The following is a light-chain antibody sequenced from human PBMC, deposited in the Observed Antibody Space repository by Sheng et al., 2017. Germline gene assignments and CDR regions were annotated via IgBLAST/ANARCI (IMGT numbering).Light chain of an antibody. CDR2: STT. Sequence: QTVVTQEPSLTVSPGGTVTLTCASSTGAVTSGYYPSWFQQKPGQTPRSLIYSTTKKHSWTPARFSGSLLGGKAALTLSGVHPEDEADYYCLFYYGGTQLVFGGGTTLSVL. CDR3: LFYYGGTQLV. J-gene: IGLJ2*01. V-gene: IGLV7-43*01. CDR1: TGAVTSGYY.